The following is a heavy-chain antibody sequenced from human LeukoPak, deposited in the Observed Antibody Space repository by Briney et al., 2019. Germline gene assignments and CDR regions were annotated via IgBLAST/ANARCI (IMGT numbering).Heavy chain of an antibody. Sequence: ASVKVSCKASGYTFTGYYMHWVRQAPGQGLEGMGWINPNSGGTNYAQKFQGRVTMTRDTSISTAYMELSRLRSDDTAVYYCARDQWGDHIVVVPAAISPSRAMDVWGKGTTVTVSS. J-gene: IGHJ6*04. CDR3: ARDQWGDHIVVVPAAISPSRAMDV. V-gene: IGHV1-2*02. CDR2: INPNSGGT. CDR1: GYTFTGYY. D-gene: IGHD2-2*02.